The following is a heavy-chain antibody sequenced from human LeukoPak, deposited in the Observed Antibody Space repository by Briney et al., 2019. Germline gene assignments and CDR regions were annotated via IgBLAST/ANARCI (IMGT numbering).Heavy chain of an antibody. V-gene: IGHV3-20*04. CDR3: EKSSCYDSSAIAEPFDH. Sequence: PGGSLRLSCAASGIIVDDYGSSWLRQAPGKGLEWVSGINWNGGGTGYADSVKGRFTISRDNAKKSLSLQMNSLRAEDTVLYYCEKSSCYDSSAIAEPFDHWDQRTEVTVSS. J-gene: IGHJ4*02. CDR2: INWNGGGT. D-gene: IGHD3-22*01. CDR1: GIIVDDYG.